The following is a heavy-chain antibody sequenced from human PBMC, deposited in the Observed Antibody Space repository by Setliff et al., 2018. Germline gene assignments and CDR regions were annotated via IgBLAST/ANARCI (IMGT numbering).Heavy chain of an antibody. CDR3: ARPRGDMVRGVIEDDAFDI. D-gene: IGHD3-10*01. CDR2: IYHSGST. CDR1: GYSISSGYY. J-gene: IGHJ3*02. Sequence: SETLSLTCTVSGYSISSGYYWGWIRQPPGKGLEWIGSIYHSGSTYYNPSLKSRVTISVDTSKNQFSLKLSSVTAADTAVYYCARPRGDMVRGVIEDDAFDIWGQGTMVTVSS. V-gene: IGHV4-38-2*02.